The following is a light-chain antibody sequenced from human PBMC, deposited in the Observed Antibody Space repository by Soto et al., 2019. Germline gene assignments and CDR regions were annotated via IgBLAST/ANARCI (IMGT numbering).Light chain of an antibody. CDR1: SSDVGGYRY. J-gene: IGLJ2*01. V-gene: IGLV2-8*01. CDR3: SSYAGSNNLV. CDR2: EVN. Sequence: QSVLTQPPSASGSPGQSVTIFCTGTSSDVGGYRYVSWYQQHPGKAPKLMIYEVNKRPSGVPDRFSGSKSGNTASLTVSGLQAEDEGEYYCSSYAGSNNLVFGGGTKLTVL.